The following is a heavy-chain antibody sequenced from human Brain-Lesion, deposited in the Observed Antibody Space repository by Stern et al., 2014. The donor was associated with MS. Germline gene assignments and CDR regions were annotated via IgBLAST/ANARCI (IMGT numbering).Heavy chain of an antibody. CDR3: AKGYNWFDS. CDR1: GDSVSSHSAA. Sequence: QVQLQQSGPGLMQPSQTLALTCAISGDSVSSHSAAWNWIRQSPSRGLEWLGRTYYRSKWYYQYAESVKSRITINADTSTNQFSLQLNSVTPEDTAVYLCAKGYNWFDSWGQGTVVTVS. V-gene: IGHV6-1*01. J-gene: IGHJ5*01. CDR2: TYYRSKWYY.